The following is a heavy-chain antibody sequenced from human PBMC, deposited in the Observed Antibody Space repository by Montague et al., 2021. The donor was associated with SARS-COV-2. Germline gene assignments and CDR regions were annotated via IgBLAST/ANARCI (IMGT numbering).Heavy chain of an antibody. CDR3: ARGRTVTTFYYYYYGMDV. J-gene: IGHJ6*02. Sequence: SETLSLTCTVSGGSISSSSYYWGWIRQPPGKGLEWIGEINHSGSTNYNPSLKSRVTISVDTSKNQFSLKLSSVTAADTAVYYCARGRTVTTFYYYYYGMDVWGQGTTVTVSS. D-gene: IGHD4-17*01. CDR1: GGSISSSSYY. CDR2: INHSGST. V-gene: IGHV4-39*07.